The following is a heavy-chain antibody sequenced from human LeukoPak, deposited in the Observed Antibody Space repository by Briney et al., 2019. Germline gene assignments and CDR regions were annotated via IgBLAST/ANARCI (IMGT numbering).Heavy chain of an antibody. J-gene: IGHJ4*02. CDR3: ARGLLWFGELTYFDY. CDR1: GGSISSSSYY. CDR2: IYYSGST. Sequence: SETLSLTCTVSGGSISSSSYYWGWIRQPPGKGLEWIGSIYYSGSTYYNPSLKSRVTISVDTSKNQFSLKLSSVTAADTAVYYCARGLLWFGELTYFDYWGQGTLVTVSS. V-gene: IGHV4-39*07. D-gene: IGHD3-10*01.